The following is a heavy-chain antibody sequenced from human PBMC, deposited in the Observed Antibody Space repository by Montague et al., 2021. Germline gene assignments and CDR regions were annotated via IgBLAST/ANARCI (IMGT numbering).Heavy chain of an antibody. CDR2: MFYGGAT. J-gene: IGHJ5*02. D-gene: IGHD3-10*01. Sequence: SETLSLTCTVSSGSIFHAHWCWVRQPPGKGLEWLGSMFYGGATSNNPSLKSRVTMSIDTSTNQFSLKLSFVIAADTAVYYCAKQDYFFSGTSYEEFDPWGQGILVTVSS. V-gene: IGHV4-59*08. CDR1: SGSIFHAH. CDR3: AKQDYFFSGTSYEEFDP.